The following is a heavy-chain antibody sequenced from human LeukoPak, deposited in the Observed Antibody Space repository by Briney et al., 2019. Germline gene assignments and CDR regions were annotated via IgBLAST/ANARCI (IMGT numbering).Heavy chain of an antibody. CDR1: GFTFTNAW. J-gene: IGHJ4*02. CDR3: TREVGTAMVTGGIDY. D-gene: IGHD5-18*01. Sequence: GGSLRLSCTASGFTFTNAWFSWVRHGPGKGLEWLGRIRSKGDGGTTDYAESVKGRFTISRDDSKSIAYLQMNSLKTEDTAVYYCTREVGTAMVTGGIDYWGQGTLVTVSS. V-gene: IGHV3-15*01. CDR2: IRSKGDGGTT.